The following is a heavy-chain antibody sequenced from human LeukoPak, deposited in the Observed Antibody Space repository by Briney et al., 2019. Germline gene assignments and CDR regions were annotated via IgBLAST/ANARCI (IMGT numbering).Heavy chain of an antibody. D-gene: IGHD6-19*01. CDR2: ISNSGSYT. V-gene: IGHV3-11*05. J-gene: IGHJ4*02. Sequence: GGSLRLSCAASGFSFSDNYMSWIRQAPGKGLEWVSYISNSGSYTDYPDSVKGRFTISRDNAKNSLYLQMNSLRDEDTAVYYCARARGAGPGGHFDYWGQGTLVTVSS. CDR3: ARARGAGPGGHFDY. CDR1: GFSFSDNY.